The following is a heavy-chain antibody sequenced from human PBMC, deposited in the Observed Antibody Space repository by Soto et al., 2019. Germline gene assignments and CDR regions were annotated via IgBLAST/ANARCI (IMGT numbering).Heavy chain of an antibody. V-gene: IGHV1-3*01. CDR1: GYTFTSYA. Sequence: ASVKVSCKASGYTFTSYAMHWVRQAPGQRLEWMGWINGGNGNTKYSQKFQGRVTITRDTSASTAYMELSSLRSEDTAVYYCARVSGYDILTGYYSWFDPWGQGTLVTVSS. CDR3: ARVSGYDILTGYYSWFDP. D-gene: IGHD3-9*01. CDR2: INGGNGNT. J-gene: IGHJ5*02.